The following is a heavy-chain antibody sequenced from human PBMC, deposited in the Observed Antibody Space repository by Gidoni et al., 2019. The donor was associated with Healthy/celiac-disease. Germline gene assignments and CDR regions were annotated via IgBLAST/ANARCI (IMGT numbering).Heavy chain of an antibody. J-gene: IGHJ4*02. CDR2: IKQDGSEK. CDR1: GFTFRRYW. D-gene: IGHD3-3*01. Sequence: EVQLVESGGGLVQPGGSLRLACAPSGFTFRRYWMSWVRQAPGKGLEWVANIKQDGSEKYYVDSVKGRFTISRDNAKNSLYLQMNSLRAEDTAVYYCARDRHYDFWSGSDFDYWGQGTLVTVSS. V-gene: IGHV3-7*03. CDR3: ARDRHYDFWSGSDFDY.